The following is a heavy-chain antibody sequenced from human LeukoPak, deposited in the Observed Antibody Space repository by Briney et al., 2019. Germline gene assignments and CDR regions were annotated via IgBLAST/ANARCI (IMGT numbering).Heavy chain of an antibody. CDR1: GFTVSSDF. Sequence: GGSLRLSGAASGFTVSSDFMSWVRQAPGKGLEWVSIIHSDGSTKYADSVKGRFIISRDNSKNTLYLQMNSLRAEDTAVYYCASRGPWGQGTLVTVSS. CDR3: ASRGP. J-gene: IGHJ5*02. V-gene: IGHV3-66*01. D-gene: IGHD3-10*01. CDR2: IHSDGST.